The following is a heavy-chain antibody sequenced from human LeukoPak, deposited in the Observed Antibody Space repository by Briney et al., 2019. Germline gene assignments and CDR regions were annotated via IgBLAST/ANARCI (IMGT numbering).Heavy chain of an antibody. J-gene: IGHJ4*02. V-gene: IGHV1-46*01. CDR1: GHTLTSYY. Sequence: ASVTVSCRASGHTLTSYYMHWVRQAAGQGLEWMGRINPSDGSTTYAQMFQGRIIMTRDTSASTVYMEMTSLRSEDTAMYYCASWNGHSTDWNGPFDNWGQGALVIVSS. CDR3: ASWNGHSTDWNGPFDN. D-gene: IGHD6-19*01. CDR2: INPSDGST.